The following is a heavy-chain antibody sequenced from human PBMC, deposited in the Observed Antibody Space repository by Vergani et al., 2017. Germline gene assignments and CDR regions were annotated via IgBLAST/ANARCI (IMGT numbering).Heavy chain of an antibody. D-gene: IGHD3-3*01. CDR3: AKYHYDVWSGYPNLSPFDL. Sequence: EVQLVESGGGLVQPGRSLRLSCAASGFTFDDYAMHWVRKAPGKGLEWVSGISWNSGSIGYADSVKGRFTISRDNAKNSLYLQMNSLRAEDTALYYCAKYHYDVWSGYPNLSPFDLWGRGTLVTVSS. J-gene: IGHJ2*01. CDR2: ISWNSGSI. V-gene: IGHV3-9*01. CDR1: GFTFDDYA.